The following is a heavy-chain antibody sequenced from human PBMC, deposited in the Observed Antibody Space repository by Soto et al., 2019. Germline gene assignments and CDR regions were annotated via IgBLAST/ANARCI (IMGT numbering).Heavy chain of an antibody. CDR2: IYYSGST. D-gene: IGHD3-10*01. V-gene: IGHV4-39*01. CDR3: ARYLNGSGNYDMDV. Sequence: SETLSLTCTVSGGSISSSSYYWGWIRQPPGKGLEWIGSIYYSGSTYYNPSLKSRVTISVDTSKNQFSLKLSSVTAADTAVYYCARYLNGSGNYDMDVWGQGTTVTVSS. J-gene: IGHJ6*02. CDR1: GGSISSSSYY.